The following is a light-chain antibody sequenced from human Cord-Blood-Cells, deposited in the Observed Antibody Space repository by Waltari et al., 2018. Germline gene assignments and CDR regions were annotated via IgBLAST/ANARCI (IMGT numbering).Light chain of an antibody. J-gene: IGLJ3*02. CDR1: SSNIGSNY. CDR2: RNN. Sequence: QSVLTQPPSASGTPGQRVTISCSGSSSNIGSNYVYWYQQLPGTAPKLLIYRNNPRPSGVPDRFSGSKSGTSASLAISGLRSEDEADYYCAAWDVSLSGWVFGGGTKLTVL. V-gene: IGLV1-47*01. CDR3: AAWDVSLSGWV.